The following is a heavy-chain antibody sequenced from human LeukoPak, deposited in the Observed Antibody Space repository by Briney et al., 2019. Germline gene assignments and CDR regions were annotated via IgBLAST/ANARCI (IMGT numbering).Heavy chain of an antibody. CDR2: IYYSGST. CDR3: SKLRGAFDI. V-gene: IGHV4-39*01. J-gene: IGHJ3*02. CDR1: GGSISSSSYY. Sequence: SETLSLTCTVSGGSISSSSYYWGWIRQPPGKGLEWIGSIYYSGSTYYNPSLKSRVTISVDTSKNQFSLKLSSVTAADTAVYYCSKLRGAFDIWGQGTMVTVSS. D-gene: IGHD5-24*01.